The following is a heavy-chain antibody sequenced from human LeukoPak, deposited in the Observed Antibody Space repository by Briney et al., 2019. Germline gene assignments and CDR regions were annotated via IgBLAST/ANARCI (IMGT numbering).Heavy chain of an antibody. Sequence: PGGSLRLSCAASGFTFSSYAMHWVRQAPGKGLEGVAVISYDGSNKYYADSVKGRFTISRDNSKNTLYLQMNSLRAEDTAVYYCAKGSQWLVRLRESPFDYWGQGTLVTVSS. J-gene: IGHJ4*02. D-gene: IGHD6-19*01. CDR2: ISYDGSNK. V-gene: IGHV3-30-3*01. CDR1: GFTFSSYA. CDR3: AKGSQWLVRLRESPFDY.